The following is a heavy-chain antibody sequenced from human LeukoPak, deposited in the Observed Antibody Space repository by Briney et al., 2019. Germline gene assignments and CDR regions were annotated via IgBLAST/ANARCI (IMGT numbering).Heavy chain of an antibody. V-gene: IGHV1-2*02. Sequence: ASVKVSCKASGYTFTGYYMRWVRQAPGQGLEWMGWINPNSGGTNYAQKFQGRVTMTRDTSISTAYMELSRLRSDDTAVYYCARDSSLVRGVIIPLDYWGQGTLVTVSS. D-gene: IGHD3-10*01. CDR2: INPNSGGT. CDR1: GYTFTGYY. CDR3: ARDSSLVRGVIIPLDY. J-gene: IGHJ4*02.